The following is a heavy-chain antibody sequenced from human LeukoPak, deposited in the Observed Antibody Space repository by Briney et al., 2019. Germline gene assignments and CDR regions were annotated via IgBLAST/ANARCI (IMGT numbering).Heavy chain of an antibody. Sequence: GGSLSLSCSASGFTFSSYAMHWVRQAPGKGLEYVSSISSNGVNTYYADSVKGRFTISRDNSKNTLYIQMNSLRVEDTAVYYCVKALSGWYPRKLFDYWGQGTRVTVSS. CDR3: VKALSGWYPRKLFDY. V-gene: IGHV3-64*05. CDR1: GFTFSSYA. J-gene: IGHJ4*02. CDR2: ISSNGVNT. D-gene: IGHD6-19*01.